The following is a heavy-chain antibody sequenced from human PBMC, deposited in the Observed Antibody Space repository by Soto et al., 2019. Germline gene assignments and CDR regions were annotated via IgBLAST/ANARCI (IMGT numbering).Heavy chain of an antibody. CDR3: ARGASSYDY. CDR2: MNPKNDNT. V-gene: IGHV1-8*01. CDR1: VYTFTTSD. Sequence: ASVKVSCKASVYTFTTSDINWVGQAPGQGREWMGWMNPKNDNTGYAQKFQGRVTMTKNTSISTAFLELSSLRSDDTAVYYCARGASSYDYWGQGTLVTVSS. J-gene: IGHJ4*02. D-gene: IGHD3-16*02.